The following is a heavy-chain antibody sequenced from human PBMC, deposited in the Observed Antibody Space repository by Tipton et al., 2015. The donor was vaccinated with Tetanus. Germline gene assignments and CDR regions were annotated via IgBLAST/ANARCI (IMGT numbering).Heavy chain of an antibody. J-gene: IGHJ5*02. CDR2: ISYDGSNK. Sequence: SLRLSCAASGFTFSSYAMHWVRQAPGKGLEWVAVISYDGSNKYYADSVKGRFTISRDNSKNTLYLQMNSLRAEDTAVYYCARDPYSSSSNWFAPWGQGTLVTVSS. CDR1: GFTFSSYA. D-gene: IGHD6-6*01. V-gene: IGHV3-30*04. CDR3: ARDPYSSSSNWFAP.